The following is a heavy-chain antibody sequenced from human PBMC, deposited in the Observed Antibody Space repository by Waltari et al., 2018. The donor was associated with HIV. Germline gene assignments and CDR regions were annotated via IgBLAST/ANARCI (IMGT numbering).Heavy chain of an antibody. CDR2: ISSRSPYI. D-gene: IGHD2-21*01. Sequence: EVELVESGGVLVRAGGSLGIPSLAVGDPLSFWTLGGVLWAPGKGVDLVSDISSRSPYINYAEAMKGRITIARDNANNLLYLQMDNLRAEDTGLYYCARDVDCTVVGCPLGDDGFDLWGRGTMVTVSS. CDR3: ARDVDCTVVGCPLGDDGFDL. V-gene: IGHV3-21*02. J-gene: IGHJ3*01. CDR1: GDPLSFWT.